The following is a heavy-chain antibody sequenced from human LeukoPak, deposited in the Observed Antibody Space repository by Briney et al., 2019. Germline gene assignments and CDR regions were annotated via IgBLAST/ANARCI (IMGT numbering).Heavy chain of an antibody. J-gene: IGHJ4*02. V-gene: IGHV3-23*01. D-gene: IGHD1-26*01. CDR1: GFTFRNYG. Sequence: GGTLRLSCTVSGFTFRNYGMNWVRQAPGKGLEWVSGIIGGGDYTYYADSVKGRFTISRDNSKNTLYLHMNSLRVDDTALYYCAKSSRVGTYYFDHWGQGTVVTVSS. CDR2: IIGGGDYT. CDR3: AKSSRVGTYYFDH.